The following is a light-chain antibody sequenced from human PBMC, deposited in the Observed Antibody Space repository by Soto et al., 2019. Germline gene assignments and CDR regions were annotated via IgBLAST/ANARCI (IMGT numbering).Light chain of an antibody. CDR1: SSDVGGYNY. CDR2: DVI. V-gene: IGLV2-14*03. J-gene: IGLJ2*01. Sequence: QSALTQPASVSGSPGQSITISCTGTSSDVGGYNYVSWYQQHPGKAPKLMIYDVINRPSGVSNRFSGSKSGSTASLKISGLQAEDEADYYCSSYSRSTTLVVFGGGTKLTVL. CDR3: SSYSRSTTLVV.